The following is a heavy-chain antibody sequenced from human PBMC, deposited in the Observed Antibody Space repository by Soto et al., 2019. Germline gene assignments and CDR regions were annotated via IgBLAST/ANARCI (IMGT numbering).Heavy chain of an antibody. CDR3: ARVFRGYSGYDTILNFDY. D-gene: IGHD5-12*01. CDR1: GYTFTSYA. Sequence: GASVKVSCKASGYTFTSYAMHWVRQAPGQRLEWMGWINAGNGNTKYSQKFQGRVTITRDTSASTAYMELSSLRSEDTAVYYCARVFRGYSGYDTILNFDYWGQGTLVTVSS. V-gene: IGHV1-3*01. J-gene: IGHJ4*02. CDR2: INAGNGNT.